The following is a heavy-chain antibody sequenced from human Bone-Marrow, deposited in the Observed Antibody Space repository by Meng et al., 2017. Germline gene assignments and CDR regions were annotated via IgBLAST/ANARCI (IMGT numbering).Heavy chain of an antibody. Sequence: QVQLQVSGPGLVKPSGTLSLTCTVSGDSISSDIWWSWVRQPPGKGLEWIGEVYHRGDTNYNPSLKSRVDISVDKSKNQFYLSLFSVTAADTVVYYCGRDQGRELINHWGQGTLVTVSS. CDR2: VYHRGDT. V-gene: IGHV4-4*02. CDR1: GDSISSDIW. CDR3: GRDQGRELINH. J-gene: IGHJ4*02. D-gene: IGHD1-7*01.